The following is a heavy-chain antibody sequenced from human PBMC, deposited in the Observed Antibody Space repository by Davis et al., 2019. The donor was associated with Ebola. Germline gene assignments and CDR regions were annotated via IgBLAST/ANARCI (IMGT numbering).Heavy chain of an antibody. CDR3: VRGRIEVPGTGNWFDP. CDR2: IGVVGDT. J-gene: IGHJ5*02. V-gene: IGHV3-13*01. D-gene: IGHD6-19*01. Sequence: GGSLRLSCAASGFTFSSYDMHWVRQATGEGLEWVSTIGVVGDTYYPGSVKGRFTISRENVKNSLYLQMNSLRAGDTAVYYCVRGRIEVPGTGNWFDPWGQGTLVTVSS. CDR1: GFTFSSYD.